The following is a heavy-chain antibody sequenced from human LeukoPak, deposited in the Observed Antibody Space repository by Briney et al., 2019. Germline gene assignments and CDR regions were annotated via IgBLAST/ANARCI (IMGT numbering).Heavy chain of an antibody. V-gene: IGHV4-39*01. CDR2: IYYNGST. CDR1: GGSISSSSYY. Sequence: SETLSLTCTVSGGSISSSSYYWGWIRQPPGKGLERIGSIYYNGSTYYNPSLKSRDTISEDPSKNQSSIKLSSVTAADTAVYFCASWIGVAGTSWFEPWGQETLVTVSS. CDR3: ASWIGVAGTSWFEP. J-gene: IGHJ5*02. D-gene: IGHD6-19*01.